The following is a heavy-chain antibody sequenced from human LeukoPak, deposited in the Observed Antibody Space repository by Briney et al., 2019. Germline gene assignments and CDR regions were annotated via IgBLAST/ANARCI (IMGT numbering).Heavy chain of an antibody. CDR3: ARSGYCSVGSCYPGDY. D-gene: IGHD2-15*01. CDR2: IYSSGST. Sequence: SQTLSLTCTVSGGSINSGSYYWSWNRQPEGKELEWIMRIYSSGSTNYNPSMKSRVTISVNTTKNQYSQKKSPMTAADTAVYFCARSGYCSVGSCYPGDYWGQGTLVTVSS. J-gene: IGHJ4*02. V-gene: IGHV4-61*02. CDR1: GGSINSGSYY.